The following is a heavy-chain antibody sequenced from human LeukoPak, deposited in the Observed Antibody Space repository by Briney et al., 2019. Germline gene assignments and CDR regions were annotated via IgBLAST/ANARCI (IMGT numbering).Heavy chain of an antibody. CDR1: GYSISSGYY. CDR3: ASRPRWLQFSHAFDI. V-gene: IGHV4-38-2*02. D-gene: IGHD5-24*01. CDR2: IYHSGST. J-gene: IGHJ3*02. Sequence: SETLSLTCTVSGYSISSGYYWGWIRQPPGKGLEWIGSIYHSGSTYYNPSLKSRVTISVDTSKNQFSLKLSSVTAADTAVYYCASRPRWLQFSHAFDIWGQGTMVTVSS.